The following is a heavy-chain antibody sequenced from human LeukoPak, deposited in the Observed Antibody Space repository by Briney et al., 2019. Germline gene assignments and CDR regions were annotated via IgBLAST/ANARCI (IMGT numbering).Heavy chain of an antibody. V-gene: IGHV3-66*01. CDR1: GFTFSSYW. CDR3: AKDSTVSGSYYGMDI. D-gene: IGHD3-22*01. J-gene: IGHJ6*02. CDR2: IYTDGRT. Sequence: PGGSLRLSCAASGFTFSSYWMSWVRQAPGKGLEWVSFIYTDGRTFYADSVKGRFTISRDDSKNTLYLQMSSLRAEDTAIYYCAKDSTVSGSYYGMDIWGQGTTVTVSS.